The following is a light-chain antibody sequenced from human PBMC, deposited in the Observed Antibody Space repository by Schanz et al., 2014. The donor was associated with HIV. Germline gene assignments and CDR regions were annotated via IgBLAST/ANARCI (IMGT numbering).Light chain of an antibody. J-gene: IGLJ3*02. V-gene: IGLV2-8*01. CDR1: SSDVGGYNY. CDR3: GSFTTSSTWV. CDR2: EVS. Sequence: QSALTQPPSASGSPGQSVTISCTGTSSDVGGYNYVSWYQQHPGKAPKIMIYEVSKRPSGVPDRFSGSKSGNTASLTVSGLQAEDEADYYCGSFTTSSTWVFGGGTKLTVL.